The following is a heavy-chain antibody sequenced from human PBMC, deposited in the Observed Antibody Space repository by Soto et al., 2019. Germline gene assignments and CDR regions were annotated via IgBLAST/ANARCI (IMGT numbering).Heavy chain of an antibody. CDR2: INTKTGGT. Sequence: QVHLVQSGAEVKKPGASVKVSCKASGYSFTDYYMHWVRQAPGQGLEWMGWINTKTGGTNYAQRVQGRVTMTGDTSINTAYMELSRLRSDDTAVYYCARVGPTGWFDPWGQGTVDTVSS. V-gene: IGHV1-2*02. CDR3: ARVGPTGWFDP. J-gene: IGHJ5*02. CDR1: GYSFTDYY.